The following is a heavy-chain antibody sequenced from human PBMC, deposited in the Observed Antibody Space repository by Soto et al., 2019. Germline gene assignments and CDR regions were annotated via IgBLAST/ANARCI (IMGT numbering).Heavy chain of an antibody. J-gene: IGHJ6*02. D-gene: IGHD1-1*01. CDR2: IHYSGST. V-gene: IGHV4-61*01. CDR1: GASVSTGRYY. Sequence: QVQLQESGPGLVKPSGTLSLTCTVSGASVSTGRYYWSWIRQPPGKGLEWIGYIHYSGSTNYNPSFKRRVTISIDTSKNQFSLELRSVTTADAAVYYCARDLNWDYFYYSAMDLWGQGTTVTVSS. CDR3: ARDLNWDYFYYSAMDL.